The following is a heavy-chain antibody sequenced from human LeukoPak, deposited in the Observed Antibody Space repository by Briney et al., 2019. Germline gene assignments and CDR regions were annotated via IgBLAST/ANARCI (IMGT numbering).Heavy chain of an antibody. Sequence: GGSLRLSCAASGFTFSSYAMSWVRQAPGKGLEWVSAISGSGGSTYYADSVKGRFTIPRDNSKNTLYLQMNSLRAEDTAVYYCAKVALRDFYGDYGGYYFDYWGQGTLVTVSS. CDR1: GFTFSSYA. J-gene: IGHJ4*02. CDR2: ISGSGGST. D-gene: IGHD4-17*01. CDR3: AKVALRDFYGDYGGYYFDY. V-gene: IGHV3-23*01.